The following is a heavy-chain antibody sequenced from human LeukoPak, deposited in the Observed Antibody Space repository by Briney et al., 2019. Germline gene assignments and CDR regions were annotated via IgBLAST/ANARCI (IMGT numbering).Heavy chain of an antibody. Sequence: GGSLRLSCAASGFTFSNHWMHWVRQGPGKGLVWVSRISRDGTSKNYAGSVKGRFTISRDNAKSTLYLQMNSLRAEDTAVYYCARGSLGSHDYWGQGTLVIVSS. CDR2: ISRDGTSK. CDR1: GFTFSNHW. V-gene: IGHV3-74*01. D-gene: IGHD2-15*01. CDR3: ARGSLGSHDY. J-gene: IGHJ4*02.